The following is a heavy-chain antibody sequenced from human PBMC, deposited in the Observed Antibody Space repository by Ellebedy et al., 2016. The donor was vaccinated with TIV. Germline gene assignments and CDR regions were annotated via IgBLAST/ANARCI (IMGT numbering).Heavy chain of an antibody. D-gene: IGHD3-3*01. CDR3: ARDTSGFPFERVGFAP. Sequence: PGGSLRLSCVASGFNFGSYEMTWVRQAPGKGLEWISYISSSGSVIYYSDSVKGRFTISRDNAKNSLFLHMDRLRDEDTAVYYCARDTSGFPFERVGFAPWGHGTLVTVSS. V-gene: IGHV3-48*03. CDR1: GFNFGSYE. CDR2: ISSSGSVI. J-gene: IGHJ5*02.